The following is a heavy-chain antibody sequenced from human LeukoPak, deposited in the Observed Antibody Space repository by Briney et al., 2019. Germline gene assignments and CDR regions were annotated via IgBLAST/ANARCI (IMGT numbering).Heavy chain of an antibody. Sequence: PSETLSLTCTVSGGSVSSGSYYWSWIRQPPGKGLEWIGYMYSSGSTNYNPSLKSRLTISKDTSKNQFSLKLSSVTAADTAVYYCARDTGNWFDPWGQGTLVTVSS. CDR3: ARDTGNWFDP. J-gene: IGHJ5*02. CDR2: MYSSGST. D-gene: IGHD3-10*01. V-gene: IGHV4-61*01. CDR1: GGSVSSGSYY.